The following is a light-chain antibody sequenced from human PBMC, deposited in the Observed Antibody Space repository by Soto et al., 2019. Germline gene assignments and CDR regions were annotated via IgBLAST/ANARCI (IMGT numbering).Light chain of an antibody. CDR3: QQYSSYPCT. CDR1: QSISHW. J-gene: IGKJ2*02. Sequence: DIPMTQSPSTLSASVGDRVTITCRASQSISHWLAWYQQKPGKAPKLLIYDASTLESGVPSGFSGSGSGTEFTLTISSLQPDDFATYYCQQYSSYPCTFGQGTKLEIK. V-gene: IGKV1-5*01. CDR2: DAS.